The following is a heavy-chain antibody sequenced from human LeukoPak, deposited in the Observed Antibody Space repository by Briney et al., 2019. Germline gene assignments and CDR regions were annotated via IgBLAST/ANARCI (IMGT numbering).Heavy chain of an antibody. J-gene: IGHJ4*02. CDR3: ARDVIHSYFDY. CDR2: ISDSGGRT. Sequence: GGSLRLSCAVSGITLSNYGMSWVRQAPGKGLEWVAGISDSGGRTNYADSVKGRFTISRDNPKNTLYLQMNSLRAEDTAVYYCARDVIHSYFDYWGQGALVTVSS. D-gene: IGHD2/OR15-2a*01. CDR1: GITLSNYG. V-gene: IGHV3-23*01.